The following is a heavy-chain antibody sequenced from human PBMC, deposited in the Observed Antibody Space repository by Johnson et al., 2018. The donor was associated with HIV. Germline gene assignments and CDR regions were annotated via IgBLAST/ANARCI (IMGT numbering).Heavy chain of an antibody. V-gene: IGHV3-30*14. CDR2: ISYDGTNT. J-gene: IGHJ3*02. D-gene: IGHD6-6*01. Sequence: VQLVESGGGLVKPGGSLRLSCAASGFTFSNNAIHWVRQAPGKGLEWVAVISYDGTNTYYADSVRGRFTISRDNSRNTVSLQMIILRPKDTAMYYCASGVTARAPLLIWGQGTMVTVSS. CDR1: GFTFSNNA. CDR3: ASGVTARAPLLI.